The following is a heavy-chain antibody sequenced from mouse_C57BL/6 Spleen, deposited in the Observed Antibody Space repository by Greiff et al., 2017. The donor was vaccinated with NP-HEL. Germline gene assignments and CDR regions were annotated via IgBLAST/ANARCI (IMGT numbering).Heavy chain of an antibody. CDR3: TSYDYDKGGFAY. J-gene: IGHJ3*01. CDR1: GFNIKDYY. CDR2: IDPEDGDT. V-gene: IGHV14-1*01. Sequence: VQLQQSGAELVRPGASVTLSCTASGFNIKDYYMHWVKQRPEQGLEWIGRIDPEDGDTEYAPKFQGKATMTADTSSNPAYLQLSSLTSEDTAVYYCTSYDYDKGGFAYWGQGTLVTVSA. D-gene: IGHD2-4*01.